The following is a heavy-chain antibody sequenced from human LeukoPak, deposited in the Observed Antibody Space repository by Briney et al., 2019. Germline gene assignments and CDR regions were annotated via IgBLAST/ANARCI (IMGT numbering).Heavy chain of an antibody. Sequence: ASVKVSCKASGYTFTRYGISWVRQAPGQGLEWTGWISAYNGNTNYAQKLQGRVTMTTDTSTSTAYMELRSLRSDDTAVYYCARELPLGYYDSSGYYLDYWGQGTLVTVSS. V-gene: IGHV1-18*01. D-gene: IGHD3-22*01. CDR2: ISAYNGNT. J-gene: IGHJ4*02. CDR3: ARELPLGYYDSSGYYLDY. CDR1: GYTFTRYG.